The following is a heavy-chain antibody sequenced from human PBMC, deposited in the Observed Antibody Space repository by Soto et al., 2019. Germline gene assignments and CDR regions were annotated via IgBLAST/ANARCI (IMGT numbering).Heavy chain of an antibody. CDR3: AREVPYGYSRFDY. CDR2: VNAGNDNT. CDR1: GYTFTNNV. V-gene: IGHV1-3*01. D-gene: IGHD5-18*01. Sequence: QVHLVQSGAEVKKPGAPVKVSCRTSGYTFTNNVIHWVRQAPGQRLEWIGWVNAGNDNTKWSREFQGSLTLTKDTSATTAYMELSSLTPEDTAIYFCAREVPYGYSRFDYWGQGTLVTVSS. J-gene: IGHJ4*02.